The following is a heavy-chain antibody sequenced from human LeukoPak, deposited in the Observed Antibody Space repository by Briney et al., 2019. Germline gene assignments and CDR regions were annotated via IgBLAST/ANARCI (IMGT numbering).Heavy chain of an antibody. J-gene: IGHJ4*02. D-gene: IGHD3-3*02. V-gene: IGHV3-53*01. CDR1: GFTVISNY. Sequence: ETGGSLRLSCEASGFTVISNYMSWVRQAPGKGLEWVSVIYSGGNTYYADSVEGRFTISRDNSKNTLYLQMKSLRAEDTAVYYCARDLHPRLAGFFDYWGQGTLVTVSS. CDR3: ARDLHPRLAGFFDY. CDR2: IYSGGNT.